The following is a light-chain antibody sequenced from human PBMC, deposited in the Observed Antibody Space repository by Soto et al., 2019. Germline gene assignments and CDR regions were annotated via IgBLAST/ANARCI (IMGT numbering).Light chain of an antibody. V-gene: IGLV2-8*01. J-gene: IGLJ1*01. CDR1: SSDIGGSNY. Sequence: QSALTQPASVSGSPGQSITISCTGTSSDIGGSNYVSWYQQHPGKAPKLMIYDVTKRPSGVPDRFSGSKSGNTASLTVSALQAEDEADYYCSSYTDRKNLVFGTGTKLTVL. CDR3: SSYTDRKNLV. CDR2: DVT.